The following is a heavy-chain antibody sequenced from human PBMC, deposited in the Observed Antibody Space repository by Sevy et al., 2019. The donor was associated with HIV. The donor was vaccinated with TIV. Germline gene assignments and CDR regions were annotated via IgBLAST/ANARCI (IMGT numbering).Heavy chain of an antibody. V-gene: IGHV3-23*01. CDR3: AREGCTQPHDY. CDR1: GFNFAKYS. CDR2: FSFGCGRI. D-gene: IGHD2-8*01. J-gene: IGHJ4*02. Sequence: GGSLRLSCAASGFNFAKYSMSWVRQAPGKGLEWVSTFSFGCGRINYADSVKGRFTISRDDSKNTLFLQMNSLRAEDTATYFCAREGCTQPHDYWGQRTLVTVSS.